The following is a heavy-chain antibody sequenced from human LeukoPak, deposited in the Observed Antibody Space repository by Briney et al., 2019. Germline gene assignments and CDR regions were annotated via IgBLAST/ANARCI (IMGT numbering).Heavy chain of an antibody. Sequence: PGGSLRLSCAASGFTFDDYSMHWVRQAPGQGLEWVSGISWNSGSIGYADSVKGRFTISRDNAKNSLYLQMNSLRAEDTALYYCAKDMKVDILTGYFDYWGQGTLVTVSS. CDR2: ISWNSGSI. J-gene: IGHJ4*02. D-gene: IGHD3-9*01. CDR3: AKDMKVDILTGYFDY. CDR1: GFTFDDYS. V-gene: IGHV3-9*01.